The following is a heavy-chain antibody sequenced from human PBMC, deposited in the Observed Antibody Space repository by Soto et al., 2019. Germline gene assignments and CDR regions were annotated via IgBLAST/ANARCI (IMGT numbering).Heavy chain of an antibody. V-gene: IGHV3-11*05. CDR1: GFTFSDYY. CDR3: ARARLPFDY. Sequence: QVQVVESGGGLVKPGGSLRLSCAASGFTFSDYYMSWIRQAPGKGLEWISYISSIGTYTNYGDSVRGRFTISRDNAKNSLYLQMNSLRAEDTAVYYCARARLPFDYWGQGTLVTVSS. CDR2: ISSIGTYT. J-gene: IGHJ4*02.